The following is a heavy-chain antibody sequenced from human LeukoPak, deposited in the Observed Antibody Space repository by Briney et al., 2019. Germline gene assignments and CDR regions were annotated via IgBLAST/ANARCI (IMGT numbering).Heavy chain of an antibody. V-gene: IGHV1-69*01. J-gene: IGHJ4*02. Sequence: GASVKVSCKASGGTFSSYAISWVRQAPGQGLEWMGGIIPIFGTANYAQKFQGRVTITADESTSTAYMELSSLRSEDTAVYYCARERVLTVTKYYFDYWGQGTLVTVSS. CDR3: ARERVLTVTKYYFDY. D-gene: IGHD4-17*01. CDR2: IIPIFGTA. CDR1: GGTFSSYA.